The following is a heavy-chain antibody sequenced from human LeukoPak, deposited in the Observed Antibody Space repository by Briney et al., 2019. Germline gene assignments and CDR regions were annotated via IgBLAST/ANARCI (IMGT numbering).Heavy chain of an antibody. CDR1: GFTFSSYW. V-gene: IGHV3-7*01. J-gene: IGHJ3*02. D-gene: IGHD6-13*01. CDR2: IKQDGSEK. Sequence: GGSLRLSCAASGFTFSSYWMSWVRQAPGKGLEWVANIKQDGSEKYYVDSVKGRFTISRDNARNSLYLQMNSLRAEDTAVYYCARPGIAAAGGAFDIWGQGTMVTVSS. CDR3: ARPGIAAAGGAFDI.